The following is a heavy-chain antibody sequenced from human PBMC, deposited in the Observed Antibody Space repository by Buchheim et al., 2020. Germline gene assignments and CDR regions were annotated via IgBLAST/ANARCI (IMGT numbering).Heavy chain of an antibody. CDR2: ISYDGTTK. CDR3: ARDRGSWITVGKLGMDV. Sequence: QVQLVESGGGVAQPGTSLRLSCAASGFTFRSYGMHWVRQAPGKGLEWVALISYDGTTKNYAESVRGRCSISRDNPWNMVFLQLNSLRVEDTAVYYCARDRGSWITVGKLGMDVWGQG. V-gene: IGHV3-33*01. CDR1: GFTFRSYG. D-gene: IGHD4-23*01. J-gene: IGHJ6*02.